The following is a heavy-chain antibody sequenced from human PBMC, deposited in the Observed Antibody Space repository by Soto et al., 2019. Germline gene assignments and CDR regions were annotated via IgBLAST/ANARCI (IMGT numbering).Heavy chain of an antibody. CDR3: VQRGGTTYYGAFDY. V-gene: IGHV3-23*01. J-gene: IGHJ4*02. Sequence: ESLKLSLSACGVPFPTYARIWVRQAPGKGLEWVSGVSGGGDTTYYADSVRGRFTISRDNSKNTLSLQMDSLRGEDTAVYYSVQRGGTTYYGAFDYWGQGTLVTVSS. CDR1: GVPFPTYA. D-gene: IGHD2-15*01. CDR2: VSGGGDTT.